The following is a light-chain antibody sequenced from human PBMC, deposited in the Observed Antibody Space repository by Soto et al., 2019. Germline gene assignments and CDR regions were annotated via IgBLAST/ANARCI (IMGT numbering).Light chain of an antibody. CDR3: MQTLQTRT. CDR2: MGS. J-gene: IGKJ1*01. V-gene: IGKV2-28*01. Sequence: DIVVTQSPLSLTVTPGEPASISCRSSQSLLHRNGYTYLDWYLQKPGQSPQVLIYMGSNRASGVPDRFSGSGSGTDFTLKISRVEAEDVGVYYCMQTLQTRTFGQGTKVDIK. CDR1: QSLLHRNGYTY.